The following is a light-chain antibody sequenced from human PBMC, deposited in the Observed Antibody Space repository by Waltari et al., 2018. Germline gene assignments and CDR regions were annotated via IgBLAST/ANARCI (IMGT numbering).Light chain of an antibody. V-gene: IGKV3-11*01. CDR1: ESVSSF. CDR3: QYRSNWSWT. Sequence: EIVLTHSPATLSLSPGERATLSCRASESVSSFFAWYQQKPGRAPRLLIYGASNRATGIPARFSGSGSGTDFTLTINSLEPEDFAVYYCQYRSNWSWTFGQGTKVEIK. J-gene: IGKJ1*01. CDR2: GAS.